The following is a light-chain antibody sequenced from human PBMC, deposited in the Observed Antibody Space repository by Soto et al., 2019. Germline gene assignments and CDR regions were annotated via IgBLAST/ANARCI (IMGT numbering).Light chain of an antibody. CDR1: QSLSSY. CDR3: QQRSNWLT. Sequence: EIVLTQSPATLSLSPGERATLPCRASQSLSSYLAWYQQKPGQAPRLLIYDASNRATGIPARFSGSGSGTDFTLTISSLEPEDFAVYYCQQRSNWLTFGGGTKVDIK. V-gene: IGKV3-11*01. CDR2: DAS. J-gene: IGKJ4*01.